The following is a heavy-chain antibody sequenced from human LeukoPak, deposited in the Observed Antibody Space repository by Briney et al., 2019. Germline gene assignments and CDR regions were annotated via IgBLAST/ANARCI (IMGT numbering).Heavy chain of an antibody. CDR1: GYTFTSYA. V-gene: IGHV1-3*01. CDR3: ARVSTGSPKVEVYFDY. Sequence: ASVKVSCKASGYTFTSYAMHWVRQAPGQRLEWMGWINAGNGNTKYSQKFQGRVTITRDTSASTAYMELSSLRSEDTAVYYCARVSTGSPKVEVYFDYWGQGTLSPSPQ. D-gene: IGHD4-11*01. J-gene: IGHJ4*02. CDR2: INAGNGNT.